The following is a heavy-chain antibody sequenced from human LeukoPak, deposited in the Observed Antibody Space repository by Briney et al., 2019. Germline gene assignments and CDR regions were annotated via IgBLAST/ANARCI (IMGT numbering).Heavy chain of an antibody. V-gene: IGHV1-69*13. CDR3: ASQDYYDSSGYYGNYFDY. CDR2: IIPIFGTA. CDR1: GGTFSSYA. D-gene: IGHD3-22*01. J-gene: IGHJ4*02. Sequence: ASVKVSCKASGGTFSSYAISWVRQAPGQGLEWMGGIIPIFGTANYAQKFQGRVTITADESTSTAYMELSSLRSEDTAVYYCASQDYYDSSGYYGNYFDYWGQGTLVTVSS.